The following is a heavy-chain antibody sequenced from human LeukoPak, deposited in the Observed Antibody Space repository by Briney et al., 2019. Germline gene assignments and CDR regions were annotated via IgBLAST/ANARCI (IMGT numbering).Heavy chain of an antibody. J-gene: IGHJ5*02. CDR2: SGSGGNT. CDR3: ASMGATWQFTS. D-gene: IGHD1-26*01. CDR1: RFTFSSYA. V-gene: IGHV3-23*01. Sequence: GGSLRLSCAASRFTFSSYAMSWVRQAPGKGLEWVSASGSGGNTYYADSVKGRFTISRDNSKNTLYLQMNSLRAEDTAVYYCASMGATWQFTSWGQGTLVTVSS.